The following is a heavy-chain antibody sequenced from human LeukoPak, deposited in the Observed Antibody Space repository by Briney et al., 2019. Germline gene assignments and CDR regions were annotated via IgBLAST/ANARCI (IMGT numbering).Heavy chain of an antibody. CDR3: ARERYWYFDL. J-gene: IGHJ2*01. V-gene: IGHV4-30-2*01. Sequence: SETLSLTCAVSGGSISSGGYSWSWIRQPPGKGLEWIGYIYHSGSTYYNPSHKSRVTISVDRSKNQFSLKLSSVTAADTAVYYCARERYWYFDLWGRGTLVTVSS. CDR1: GGSISSGGYS. CDR2: IYHSGST.